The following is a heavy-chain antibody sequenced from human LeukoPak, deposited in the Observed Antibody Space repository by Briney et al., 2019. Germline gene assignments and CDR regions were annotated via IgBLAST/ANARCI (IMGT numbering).Heavy chain of an antibody. CDR3: AREVAVAEVDY. CDR2: ISSSSSTI. V-gene: IGHV3-48*01. Sequence: GGSLRLSCAASGFTFSSYSMNWVRQAPGKGQEWVSYISSSSSTIYYADSVKGRFTISRDNAKNSLYLQMNSLRAEDTAVYYCAREVAVAEVDYWGQGTLVTVSS. J-gene: IGHJ4*02. CDR1: GFTFSSYS. D-gene: IGHD6-19*01.